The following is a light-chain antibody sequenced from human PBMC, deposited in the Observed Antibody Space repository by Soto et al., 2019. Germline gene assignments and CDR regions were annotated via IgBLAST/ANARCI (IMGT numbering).Light chain of an antibody. CDR1: QSVSSSY. J-gene: IGKJ1*01. CDR3: QQYGSSPRT. CDR2: GAS. V-gene: IGKV3-20*01. Sequence: IGLTQSPGSLSLAAGERATLSLRASQSVSSSYLAWYQQKPGQAPRPLIYGASSRATGIPDRFSGSGSGTDFTLTITTLEPEDFAVYYCQQYGSSPRTFGQGTKVDIK.